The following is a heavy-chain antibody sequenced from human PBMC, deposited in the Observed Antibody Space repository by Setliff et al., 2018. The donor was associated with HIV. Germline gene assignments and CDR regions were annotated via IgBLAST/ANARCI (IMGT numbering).Heavy chain of an antibody. V-gene: IGHV1-69*13. Sequence: SVKVSCKASGDTFNSHAISWVRQAPGQGLEWMGGIIPIFGTPNYAQRFKGRLTITADESTSTVYMELSSLRSEDTAVYYCARDSRDIVVVIAPEPEPYYYYGMDVWGEGTTVTVSS. CDR3: ARDSRDIVVVIAPEPEPYYYYGMDV. D-gene: IGHD2-15*01. J-gene: IGHJ6*04. CDR2: IIPIFGTP. CDR1: GDTFNSHA.